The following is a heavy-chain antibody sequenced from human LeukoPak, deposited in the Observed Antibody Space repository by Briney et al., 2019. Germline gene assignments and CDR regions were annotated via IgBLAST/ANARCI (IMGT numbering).Heavy chain of an antibody. Sequence: GGSLRLSCTVSGFTVSSHSMSWVRQAPGKGLEWVSFIYSDNTHYSDSVKGRFTISRDNSKNTPYLQMNSLRAEDTAVYYCARRAGAYSHPYDYWGQGTLVTVS. CDR1: GFTVSSHS. J-gene: IGHJ4*02. D-gene: IGHD4/OR15-4a*01. V-gene: IGHV3-53*01. CDR3: ARRAGAYSHPYDY. CDR2: IYSDNT.